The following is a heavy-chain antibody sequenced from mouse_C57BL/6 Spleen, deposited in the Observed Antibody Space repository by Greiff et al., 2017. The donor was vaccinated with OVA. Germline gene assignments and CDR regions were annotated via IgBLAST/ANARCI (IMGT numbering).Heavy chain of an antibody. J-gene: IGHJ3*01. D-gene: IGHD1-1*01. CDR3: ARGYGSSTFAY. CDR2: IDPSDNYT. Sequence: VQLQQPGAELVKPGASVKLSCKASGYTFTSYWMQWVKQRPGQGLEWIGEIDPSDNYTNYNQKFKGKATLTVDTSSSTAYMQLSSLTSEDSAVYYCARGYGSSTFAYWGQGTLVTVSA. CDR1: GYTFTSYW. V-gene: IGHV1-50*01.